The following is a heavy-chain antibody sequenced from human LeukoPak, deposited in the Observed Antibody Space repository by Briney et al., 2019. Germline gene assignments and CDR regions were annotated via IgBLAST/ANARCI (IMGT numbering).Heavy chain of an antibody. J-gene: IGHJ4*02. CDR1: GFTFSSYS. CDR3: AVNYDSSGYYHDY. V-gene: IGHV3-21*01. Sequence: GGSLRLSCAASGFTFSSYSMNWVRQAPGKGLEWVSSISSSSSYIYYADSVKGRFTISRDNAKNSLYLQMNSLRAEDTAVYYCAVNYDSSGYYHDYRGQGTLVTVSS. CDR2: ISSSSSYI. D-gene: IGHD3-22*01.